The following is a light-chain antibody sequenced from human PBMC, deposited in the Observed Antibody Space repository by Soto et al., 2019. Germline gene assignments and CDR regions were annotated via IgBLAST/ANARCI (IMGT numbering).Light chain of an antibody. CDR3: KQYGDXPWT. CDR1: QSFSTGY. CDR2: CAS. J-gene: IGKJ1*01. Sequence: EIVLTQSPGTLSLSPGERATLSWRAIQSFSTGYLSWYQQKPGQAPMLLIHCASSRDTGIPDRFSGSGSGTDFTLTISRLEPEDFAVYYSKQYGDXPWTCGQGTKV. V-gene: IGKV3-20*01.